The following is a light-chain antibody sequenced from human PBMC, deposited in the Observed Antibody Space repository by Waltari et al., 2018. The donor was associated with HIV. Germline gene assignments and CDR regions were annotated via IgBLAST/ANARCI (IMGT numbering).Light chain of an antibody. J-gene: IGKJ4*01. Sequence: EIVLTQSPGTLSLSPGDRATLSGRASQSVRSASLAWYQQKPGQAPRLLIFGASSRAPGIPDRFSGSGAVTDFILTISRLEPEDFAVYYCQQYAASPLTFGGGTRVEIK. CDR2: GAS. CDR1: QSVRSAS. V-gene: IGKV3-20*01. CDR3: QQYAASPLT.